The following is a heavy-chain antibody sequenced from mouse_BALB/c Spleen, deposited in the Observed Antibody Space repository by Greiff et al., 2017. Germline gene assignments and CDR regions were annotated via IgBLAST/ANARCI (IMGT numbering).Heavy chain of an antibody. CDR2: IYPGDGDT. CDR1: GYTFTSYW. Sequence: VQLQQSGAELARPGASVKLSCKASGYTFTSYWMQWVKQRPGQGLEWIGAIYPGDGDTRYTQKFKGKATLTADKSSSTAYMQLSSLASEDSAVYYCARDYYGYPDYWGQGTTLTVSS. V-gene: IGHV1-87*01. D-gene: IGHD1-2*01. J-gene: IGHJ2*01. CDR3: ARDYYGYPDY.